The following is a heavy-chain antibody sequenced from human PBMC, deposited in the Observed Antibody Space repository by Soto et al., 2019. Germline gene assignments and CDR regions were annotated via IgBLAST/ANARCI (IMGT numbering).Heavy chain of an antibody. J-gene: IGHJ4*02. D-gene: IGHD2-15*01. V-gene: IGHV4-30-4*08. CDR2: IYYSGSS. CDR3: ARGGARWTGYFDS. Sequence: PSETLSLTCSFSVVSISGDYYWSWIRQSPEKGLEWIGYIYYSGSSYSNPALQSRLSMSLDTSKNQFSLKLRSVTAADTAVYYCARGGARWTGYFDSWGQGALVTVSS. CDR1: VVSISGDYY.